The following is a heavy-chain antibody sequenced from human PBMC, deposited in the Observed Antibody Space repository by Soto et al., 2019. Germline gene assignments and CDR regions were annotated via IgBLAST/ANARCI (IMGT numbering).Heavy chain of an antibody. CDR3: AKDTAPGFYDANGHLDY. J-gene: IGHJ4*02. D-gene: IGHD2-8*01. Sequence: PGGSLRLSCVVSGISFDDYAMHRIRQVPGKWLEWVSGINWDSGDIGYADSVKGRFTISRDNAKNSLYLQMNSLKTEDTALYYCAKDTAPGFYDANGHLDYWGQGXPVTVYS. CDR1: GISFDDYA. CDR2: INWDSGDI. V-gene: IGHV3-9*01.